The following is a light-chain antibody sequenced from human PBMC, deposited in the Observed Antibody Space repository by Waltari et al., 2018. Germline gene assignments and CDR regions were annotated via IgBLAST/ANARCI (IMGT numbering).Light chain of an antibody. J-gene: IGKJ4*01. CDR3: QQSYSTPLT. CDR1: QSVLYSSNNKNY. Sequence: DIVMTQSPDSLAVSLGERATINCKSSQSVLYSSNNKNYLAWYQQKPGQPPKLLIYWASTRESGVPDRFSGSGSGTDFTLTISRLQAEDFATYFCQQSYSTPLTFGGGAKVEIK. V-gene: IGKV4-1*01. CDR2: WAS.